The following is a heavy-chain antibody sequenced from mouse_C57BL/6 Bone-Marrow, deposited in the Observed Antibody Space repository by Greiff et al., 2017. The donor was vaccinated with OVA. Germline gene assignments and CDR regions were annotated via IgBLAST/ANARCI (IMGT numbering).Heavy chain of an antibody. V-gene: IGHV1-55*01. D-gene: IGHD2-1*01. CDR2: IYPGSGST. J-gene: IGHJ1*03. Sequence: QVQLQQPGAELVKPGASVKMSCKASGYTFTSYWITWVKQRPGQGLEWIGDIYPGSGSTNYNEKFKSKATLTVDTSSSTAYMQLSSLTSEDSAVYYFASRGDGNYLPWYFDVWGTGTTVTVSS. CDR1: GYTFTSYW. CDR3: ASRGDGNYLPWYFDV.